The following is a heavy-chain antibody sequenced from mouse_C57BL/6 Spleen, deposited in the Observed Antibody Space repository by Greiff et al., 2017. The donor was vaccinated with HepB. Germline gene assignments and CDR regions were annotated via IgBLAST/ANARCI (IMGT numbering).Heavy chain of an antibody. D-gene: IGHD2-1*01. CDR1: GYTFTSYW. J-gene: IGHJ4*01. CDR2: IYPGSVST. CDR3: ASSGDFYYGNPRGAMDY. V-gene: IGHV1-55*01. Sequence: QVQLQQPGAELVKPGASVKMSCKASGYTFTSYWITWVKQRPGQGLEWIGDIYPGSVSTNYNEKFKSKATLTVDTSSSTAYMQLSSLTSEDSAVYDGASSGDFYYGNPRGAMDYWGQGASVTVSS.